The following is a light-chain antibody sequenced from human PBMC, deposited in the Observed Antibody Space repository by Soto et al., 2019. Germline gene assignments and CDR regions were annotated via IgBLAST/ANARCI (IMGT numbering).Light chain of an antibody. V-gene: IGKV2-24*01. Sequence: DIVMTQTPLSSLVTLGQPASISCRSSQGLVHRNGDTYLNWLQQRPGQPPRLLIYKISHRLSGVPDRFSGSGAGTDFTLKISRVEAEDVGIHYCMQATDFPRTFGQGTKVEIK. J-gene: IGKJ1*01. CDR1: QGLVHRNGDTY. CDR2: KIS. CDR3: MQATDFPRT.